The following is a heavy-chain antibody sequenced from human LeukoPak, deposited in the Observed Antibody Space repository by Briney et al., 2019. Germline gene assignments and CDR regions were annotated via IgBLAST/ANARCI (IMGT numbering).Heavy chain of an antibody. V-gene: IGHV3-20*04. J-gene: IGHJ4*02. CDR3: ARAHTYSSSWYLDY. Sequence: GGSLRLSCAASGFTFDDYGMSWVRQAPGKGLEGVSGIYWNGGSKDYADSVKGRFTISRDNAKNSLYLQMNSLRAEDTALYYCARAHTYSSSWYLDYWGQGTLVTVSS. CDR1: GFTFDDYG. D-gene: IGHD6-13*01. CDR2: IYWNGGSK.